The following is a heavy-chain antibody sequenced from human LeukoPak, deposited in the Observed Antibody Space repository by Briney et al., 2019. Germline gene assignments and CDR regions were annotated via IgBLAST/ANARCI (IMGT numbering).Heavy chain of an antibody. V-gene: IGHV3-21*01. Sequence: PGGSLRLSCAASGFTFSSYSMNWVRQAPGKGLEWASSISSSSSYIYYADSVKGRFTISRDNAKNSLYLQMNSLRAEDTAVCYCARDTYCGGDCYSDWGQGTLVTVSS. CDR3: ARDTYCGGDCYSD. CDR2: ISSSSSYI. CDR1: GFTFSSYS. D-gene: IGHD2-21*02. J-gene: IGHJ4*02.